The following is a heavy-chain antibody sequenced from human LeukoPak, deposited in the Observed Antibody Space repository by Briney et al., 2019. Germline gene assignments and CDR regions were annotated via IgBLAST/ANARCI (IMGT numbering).Heavy chain of an antibody. V-gene: IGHV3-21*01. CDR2: ISSSSSYI. J-gene: IGHJ3*02. D-gene: IGHD2-2*01. CDR3: ARDPIYCSSTSCSLGAFDI. Sequence: GGSLRLSCAASGFTFSSYSMNWVRQAPGKGPEWVSSISSSSSYIYYADSVKGRFTISRDNAKNSLYLQMNSLRAEDTTVYYCARDPIYCSSTSCSLGAFDIWGQGTMVTVSS. CDR1: GFTFSSYS.